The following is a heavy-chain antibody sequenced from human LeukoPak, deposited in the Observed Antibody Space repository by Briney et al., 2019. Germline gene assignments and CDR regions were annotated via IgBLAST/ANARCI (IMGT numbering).Heavy chain of an antibody. J-gene: IGHJ2*01. CDR2: ISWNSDNM. D-gene: IGHD3-10*01. CDR1: GLTFDDYA. Sequence: GGSLRLSCTASGLTFDDYAMHWVRQVPWKGPEWGSGISWNSDNMGYADTVKGRFTISRDNAKNSLYLQMNSLRPEDTAFYYCTKDRGGGYGSGYWYFDLWGRGTLVTVST. V-gene: IGHV3-9*01. CDR3: TKDRGGGYGSGYWYFDL.